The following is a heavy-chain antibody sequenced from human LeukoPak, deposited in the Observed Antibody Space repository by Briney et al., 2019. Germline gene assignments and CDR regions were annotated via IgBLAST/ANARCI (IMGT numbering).Heavy chain of an antibody. Sequence: GGSLRLSCAASGFTFEDFRMNWVRRAPGGGRVGVSAINWNGGSTGYADSVKGRFTISRDSAKNSLYLQINGLRAEDTALYYCARGVAYSSGGGFDYWGQGTLVTVSS. V-gene: IGHV3-20*04. CDR2: INWNGGST. CDR3: ARGVAYSSGGGFDY. D-gene: IGHD6-19*01. CDR1: GFTFEDFR. J-gene: IGHJ4*02.